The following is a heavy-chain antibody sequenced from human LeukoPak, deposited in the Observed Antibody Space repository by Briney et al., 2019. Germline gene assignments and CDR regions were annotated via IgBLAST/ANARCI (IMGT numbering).Heavy chain of an antibody. D-gene: IGHD1-26*01. CDR2: ISSSGKTV. CDR3: ARDPYSGNYGAYYYYYMDV. J-gene: IGHJ6*03. CDR1: GFAFGNYE. V-gene: IGHV3-48*03. Sequence: GGSLRLSCAASGFAFGNYEMKWVRQAPGKGLAWISYISSSGKTVYYADSVKGRFTISRDNAKNSLYLQMDSLRVEDTAEYYCARDPYSGNYGAYYYYYMDVWGKGTTVTVSS.